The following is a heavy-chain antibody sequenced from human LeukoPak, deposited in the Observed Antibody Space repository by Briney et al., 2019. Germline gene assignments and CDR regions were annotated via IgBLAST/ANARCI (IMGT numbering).Heavy chain of an antibody. J-gene: IGHJ4*02. V-gene: IGHV3-30*02. D-gene: IGHD6-19*01. Sequence: PGGSLRLPCAASGFTFSSYGMHWVRQAPGRGLEWVAFIRPDGSNKYYADSVKGRFTISRDNSKNTLYLQMNSLRAEDTAVYYCAKAYGSGWYYYFDYWGQGTLVTVSS. CDR1: GFTFSSYG. CDR3: AKAYGSGWYYYFDY. CDR2: IRPDGSNK.